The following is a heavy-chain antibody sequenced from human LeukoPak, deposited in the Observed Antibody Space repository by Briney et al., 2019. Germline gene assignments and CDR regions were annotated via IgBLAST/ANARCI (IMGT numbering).Heavy chain of an antibody. CDR3: ARHYGSGVGAFDI. V-gene: IGHV4-4*02. CDR1: GGSISSSNW. Sequence: SGTLSLTCAVSGGSISSSNWWSWVRQPPGKWLEWIGEIYHSGSTNYNPSLKSRVTISVDKSKNQFSLKLSSVTAADTAVYYCARHYGSGVGAFDIWGQGTMVTVSS. J-gene: IGHJ3*02. CDR2: IYHSGST. D-gene: IGHD3-10*01.